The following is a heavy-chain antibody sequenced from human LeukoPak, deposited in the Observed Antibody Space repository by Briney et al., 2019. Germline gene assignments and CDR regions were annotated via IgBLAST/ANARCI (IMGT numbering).Heavy chain of an antibody. J-gene: IGHJ6*03. V-gene: IGHV4-61*02. CDR3: ARGRVSSSTWYSTYYYYFYMDV. CDR2: IYTSGST. D-gene: IGHD6-13*01. Sequence: SETLSLTCTVSGGSISSGSYYWSWIRQPAGKGLEWIGRIYTSGSTNYNPSLKSRVTISVDTSKNQFSLKLSSVTAADTAVYFCARGRVSSSTWYSTYYYYFYMDVWGKGTTVTVSS. CDR1: GGSISSGSYY.